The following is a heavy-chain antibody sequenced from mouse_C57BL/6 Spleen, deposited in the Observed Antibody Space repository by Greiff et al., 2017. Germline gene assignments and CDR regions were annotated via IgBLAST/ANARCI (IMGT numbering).Heavy chain of an antibody. CDR3: ARGGSSLDY. CDR2: IDPSDSYT. Sequence: QVQLKQPGAELVKPGASVKLSCKASGYTFTSYWMQWVKQRPGQGLEWIGEIDPSDSYTNYNQKFKGKATLTVDTSSSTAYMQLSSLTSEDSAVYYCARGGSSLDYWGQGTTLTVSS. D-gene: IGHD1-1*01. J-gene: IGHJ2*01. V-gene: IGHV1-50*01. CDR1: GYTFTSYW.